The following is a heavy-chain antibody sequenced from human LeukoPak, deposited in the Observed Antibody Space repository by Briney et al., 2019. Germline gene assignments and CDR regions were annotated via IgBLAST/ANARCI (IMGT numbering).Heavy chain of an antibody. J-gene: IGHJ2*01. CDR1: GYSISSGYY. D-gene: IGHD3-3*01. CDR2: IYHSGST. V-gene: IGHV4-38-2*01. CDR3: ARPHAVDFWSGYSSWYFDL. Sequence: SETLSLTCAVSGYSISSGYYWGWIRQPPRKGLEWIESIYHSGSTYYNPSLKSRVTISVDTSKNQFSLKLSSVTAADTAVYYSARPHAVDFWSGYSSWYFDLWGRGTLVTVSS.